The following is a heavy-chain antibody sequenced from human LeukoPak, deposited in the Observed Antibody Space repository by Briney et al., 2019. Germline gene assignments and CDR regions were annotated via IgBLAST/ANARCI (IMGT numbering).Heavy chain of an antibody. CDR3: ARAHPYYYDNSGYSGY. V-gene: IGHV4-34*01. J-gene: IGHJ4*02. D-gene: IGHD3-22*01. Sequence: SETLSLTCAVYGGSFSGYYWSWIRQPPGKGLEWIGEINHSGSTNYNLSLKSRVTISVDTSKNQFSLKLSSVTAADTAVYYCARAHPYYYDNSGYSGYWGQGTLVTVSS. CDR1: GGSFSGYY. CDR2: INHSGST.